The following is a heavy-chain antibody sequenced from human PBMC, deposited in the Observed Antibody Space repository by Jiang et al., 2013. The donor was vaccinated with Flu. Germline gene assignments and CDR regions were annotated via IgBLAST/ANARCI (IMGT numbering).Heavy chain of an antibody. V-gene: IGHV4-34*01. CDR2: INHSGST. Sequence: LLKPSETLSLTCAVYGGSFSGYYWSWIRQPPGKGLEWIGEINHSGSTNYNLSLKSRVTISVDTSKNQFSLKLSSVTAADTAVYYCASSGYCSGGSCTFRYYYYGMDVWGQGTTVTVSS. J-gene: IGHJ6*02. CDR1: GGSFSGYY. D-gene: IGHD2-15*01. CDR3: ASSGYCSGGSCTFRYYYYGMDV.